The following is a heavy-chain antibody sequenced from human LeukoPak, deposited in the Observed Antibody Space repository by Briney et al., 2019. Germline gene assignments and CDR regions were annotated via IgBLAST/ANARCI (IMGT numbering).Heavy chain of an antibody. CDR1: GFTFDDYA. CDR2: ISWNSGSI. CDR3: AHYDSSGYPG. Sequence: PGRSLRLSCAASGFTFDDYAMHWVRQAPGKGLEWVSGISWNSGSIGYADSVKGRFTISRDNAKNSLYLQMNSLRAEDTALYYCAHYDSSGYPGWGQGTLVTVSS. D-gene: IGHD3-22*01. J-gene: IGHJ4*02. V-gene: IGHV3-9*01.